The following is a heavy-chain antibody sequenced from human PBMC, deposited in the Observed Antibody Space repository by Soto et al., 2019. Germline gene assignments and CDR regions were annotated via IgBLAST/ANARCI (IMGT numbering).Heavy chain of an antibody. CDR1: NGSINSYY. V-gene: IGHV4-59*01. CDR3: ARERGTFSYGQIDY. D-gene: IGHD5-18*01. J-gene: IGHJ4*01. Sequence: PSETLSLTCTVSNGSINSYYWSWVRQPPGKGLEWIGYIYHSGSTNYNPSLKSRVTISVDTSKNQFSLRLSSVTSADTAVYYCARERGTFSYGQIDYWGQGTLVTVS. CDR2: IYHSGST.